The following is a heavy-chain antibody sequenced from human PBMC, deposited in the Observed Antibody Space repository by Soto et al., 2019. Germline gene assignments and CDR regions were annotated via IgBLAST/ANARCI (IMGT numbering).Heavy chain of an antibody. Sequence: PGESLKISCKGSGYSFTSYLIGWGRQMPGKGLEWMGIIYPGDSGTRYSPSFQGQVTISADKSISTAYLQWSSLKASDTAMYYCARPRSSSRNYCGMDVWGQGTTVTVSS. CDR2: IYPGDSGT. V-gene: IGHV5-51*01. D-gene: IGHD6-13*01. J-gene: IGHJ6*02. CDR3: ARPRSSSRNYCGMDV. CDR1: GYSFTSYL.